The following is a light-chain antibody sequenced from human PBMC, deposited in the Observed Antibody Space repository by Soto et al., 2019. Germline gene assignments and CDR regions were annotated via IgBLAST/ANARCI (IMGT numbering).Light chain of an antibody. CDR3: QQYGSSPLIS. Sequence: VLTQSPGTLSLSPGESATHSCRAIQTVSITYLTWYQQKPGQAPRLLIFGASKRATGIPDRFSGSGSGRDFTLTISGLEPEDFAVYYCQQYGSSPLISFGQGTRLEIK. CDR1: QTVSITY. V-gene: IGKV3-20*01. CDR2: GAS. J-gene: IGKJ5*01.